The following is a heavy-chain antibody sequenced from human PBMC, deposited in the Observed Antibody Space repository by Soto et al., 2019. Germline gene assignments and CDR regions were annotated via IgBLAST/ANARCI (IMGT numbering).Heavy chain of an antibody. CDR2: MNPNSGNT. V-gene: IGHV1-8*01. Sequence: ASVKVCCTASGYTFTSNDINWVRQATGQGLEWMGWMNPNSGNTGYAQKFQGRVTMTRNTSISTAYMELSSLRSEDTAVYYCARGRNPFPSYWGQGTLVTVSS. J-gene: IGHJ4*02. CDR3: ARGRNPFPSY. CDR1: GYTFTSND. D-gene: IGHD4-4*01.